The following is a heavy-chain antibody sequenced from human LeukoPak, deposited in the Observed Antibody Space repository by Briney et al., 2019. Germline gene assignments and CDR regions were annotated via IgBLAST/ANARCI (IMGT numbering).Heavy chain of an antibody. CDR2: IYPGDSDT. V-gene: IGHV5-51*01. CDR1: GYSFTNYW. CDR3: ARHGCSTTSCAQFDP. J-gene: IGHJ5*02. D-gene: IGHD2-2*01. Sequence: GESLTISCKGSGYSFTNYWIGWVRQMPGKGLEWMGIIYPGDSDTRYSPSFQGQVTISADKSISTAYLQWSSLKASDTAMYYCARHGCSTTSCAQFDPWGQGTLVTVSS.